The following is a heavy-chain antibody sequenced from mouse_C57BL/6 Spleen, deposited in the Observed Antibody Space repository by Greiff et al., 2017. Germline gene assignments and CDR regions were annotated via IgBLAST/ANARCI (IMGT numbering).Heavy chain of an antibody. CDR2: INPNNGGT. D-gene: IGHD1-1*01. V-gene: IGHV1-18*01. CDR3: ARDYYGGSFEFAY. Sequence: VQLQQSGPELVKPGASVKIPCKASGYTFTDYNMDWVKQSHGKSLEWIGDINPNNGGTIYNQKFKGKATLTVDKSSSTAYMELRSLTSEDTAVYYCARDYYGGSFEFAYWGQGTLVTVSA. J-gene: IGHJ3*01. CDR1: GYTFTDYN.